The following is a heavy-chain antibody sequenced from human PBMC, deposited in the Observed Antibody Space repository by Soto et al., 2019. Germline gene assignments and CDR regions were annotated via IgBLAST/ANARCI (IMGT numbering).Heavy chain of an antibody. CDR1: GGSISSSSYY. V-gene: IGHV4-39*01. CDR3: ARWTFTAYYFDY. D-gene: IGHD5-18*01. J-gene: IGHJ4*02. CDR2: IYYSGST. Sequence: SETLSLTCTVSGGSISSSSYYWGWIRQPPGKGLEWIGSIYYSGSTYYNPSLKSRVTISVDTSKNQFSLKLSSVTAADTAVYYCARWTFTAYYFDYWGQGTLVTVSS.